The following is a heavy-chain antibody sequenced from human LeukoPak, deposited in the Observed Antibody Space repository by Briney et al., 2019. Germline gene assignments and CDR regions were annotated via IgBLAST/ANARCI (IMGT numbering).Heavy chain of an antibody. CDR1: GFTFSTYG. D-gene: IGHD1-26*01. CDR3: AKRETYSFAY. J-gene: IGHJ4*02. V-gene: IGHV3-23*01. CDR2: ITGDAGGT. Sequence: QSGGSLRLSCAASGFTFSTYGMSWVRQAPGKGLEWVSSITGDAGGTYYADSVKGRFTISRDNSKNTLYLHMNSLRAEDTAIYYCAKRETYSFAYWGQGTLVTVSS.